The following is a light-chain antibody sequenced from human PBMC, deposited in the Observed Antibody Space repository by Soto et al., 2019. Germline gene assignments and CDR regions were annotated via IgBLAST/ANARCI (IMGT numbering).Light chain of an antibody. CDR1: QSVSSN. V-gene: IGKV3-15*01. CDR3: QQYNNWPWT. J-gene: IGKJ1*01. Sequence: EIVRTQSPATLSVSPGERATLSCRASQSVSSNLAWYRQKPGQAPRLLIYGASTRATGVPARFSGGGSGTEFTLTISSLQSEDFAVYYCQQYNNWPWTFGQGTKVDIK. CDR2: GAS.